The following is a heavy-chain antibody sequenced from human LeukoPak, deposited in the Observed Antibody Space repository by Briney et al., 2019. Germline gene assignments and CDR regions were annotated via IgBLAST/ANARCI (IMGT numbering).Heavy chain of an antibody. J-gene: IGHJ3*02. CDR3: ATGGQKRGYCSSASCYLDAFDI. CDR2: IWYDGSKK. D-gene: IGHD2-2*01. V-gene: IGHV3-33*08. CDR1: GFTFSSYA. Sequence: GGSLRLSCAASGFTFSSYAMSWVRQAPGKGLEWVAAIWYDGSKKYYADSVKGRFSISRDNSKNMMFVEMNSLRAEDTAVYYCATGGQKRGYCSSASCYLDAFDIWGQGTMVTVSS.